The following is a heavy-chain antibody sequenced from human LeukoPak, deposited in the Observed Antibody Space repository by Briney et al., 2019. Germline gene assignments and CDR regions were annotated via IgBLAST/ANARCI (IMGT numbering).Heavy chain of an antibody. J-gene: IGHJ4*02. CDR3: ARETTDYYGSGSYYVDY. CDR1: GFTFSSYA. CDR2: IWYDGSNK. Sequence: GGSLRLSCAASGFTFSSYAMHWVRQAPGKGLEWVAVIWYDGSNKYYADSVEGRFTISRDNSKNTLYLQMNSLRAEDTAVYYCARETTDYYGSGSYYVDYWGQGTLVTVSS. D-gene: IGHD3-10*01. V-gene: IGHV3-33*08.